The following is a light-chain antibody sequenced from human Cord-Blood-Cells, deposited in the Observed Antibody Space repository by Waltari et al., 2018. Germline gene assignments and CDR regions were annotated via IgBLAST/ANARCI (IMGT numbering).Light chain of an antibody. Sequence: QSALTQPASVSGSPGQSITISCTGTSSDVGGYNYFSWYQQHPGKAPKLMILGGRNRPSGVSNRFSGSKSGNTASLTISGLQAEDEADYYCSSYTSSSTLVFGTGTKVTVL. CDR2: GGR. J-gene: IGLJ1*01. CDR3: SSYTSSSTLV. V-gene: IGLV2-14*01. CDR1: SSDVGGYNY.